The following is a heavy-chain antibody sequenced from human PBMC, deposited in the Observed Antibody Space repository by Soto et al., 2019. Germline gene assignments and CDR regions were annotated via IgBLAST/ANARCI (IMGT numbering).Heavy chain of an antibody. J-gene: IGHJ4*02. CDR3: ARGFRVEGAYGAGAFFDY. V-gene: IGHV3-13*04. CDR1: GFTFSSYD. Sequence: PGGSLRLSCAASGFTFSSYDMHWVRQATGKGLEWVSAIGTAGDTKYADSVKGRFTISRDNSKNTVYLQMNSLRAEDTAVYYCARGFRVEGAYGAGAFFDYWAQGTLVTVSS. D-gene: IGHD1-26*01. CDR2: IGTAGDT.